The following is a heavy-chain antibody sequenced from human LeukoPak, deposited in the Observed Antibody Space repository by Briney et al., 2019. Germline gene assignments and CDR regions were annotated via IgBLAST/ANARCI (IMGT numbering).Heavy chain of an antibody. V-gene: IGHV3-21*01. CDR3: AKEKHNVGSYFDH. CDR2: ISSSSSYI. CDR1: GFTFSSYS. J-gene: IGHJ4*02. Sequence: RSGGSLRLSCAASGFTFSSYSMNWVRQAPGKGLERVSSISSSSSYIYYADSVKGRFTISRDNAKNSLYLQMSSLRADDTAVYYCAKEKHNVGSYFDHWGQGTLVTVAS. D-gene: IGHD1-14*01.